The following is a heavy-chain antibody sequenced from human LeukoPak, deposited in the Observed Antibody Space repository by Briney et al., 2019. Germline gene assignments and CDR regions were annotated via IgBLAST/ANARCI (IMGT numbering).Heavy chain of an antibody. Sequence: GGSLRLFCTASGFTFGDYAILWFRRAPGKGLEWLTFVRNEEYYGTTEYAASVKGRFTISRDNSKSVAYLQMNSLEIEDTAVYYCTRDRQFQNGSDYWGQGTLVTVSS. CDR2: VRNEEYYGTT. D-gene: IGHD6-19*01. CDR3: TRDRQFQNGSDY. V-gene: IGHV3-49*03. CDR1: GFTFGDYA. J-gene: IGHJ4*02.